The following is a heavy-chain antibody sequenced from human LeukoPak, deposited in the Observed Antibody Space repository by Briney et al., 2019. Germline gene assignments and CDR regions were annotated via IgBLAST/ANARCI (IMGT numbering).Heavy chain of an antibody. CDR3: ARAADTAYFDY. V-gene: IGHV4-59*06. Sequence: SETLSLTCTVSGGSISSYYWSWIRQHPGKGLEWIGYIYYSGSTYYNPSLKSRVTISVDTSKNQFSLKLSSVTAADTAVYYCARAADTAYFDYWGQGTLVTVSS. CDR1: GGSISSYY. D-gene: IGHD6-25*01. J-gene: IGHJ4*02. CDR2: IYYSGST.